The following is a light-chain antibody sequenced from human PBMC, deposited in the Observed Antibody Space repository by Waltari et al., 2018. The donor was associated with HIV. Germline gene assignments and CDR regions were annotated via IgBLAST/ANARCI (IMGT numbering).Light chain of an antibody. Sequence: DIXXTXSPLSXPXXPXXXAXISXRSSQILLHSNGYNYLDWXXXXPGQSPQLLIXXXXXXAXXVPDRFIGSGSGTDFTLTISSLQAEDVAVYYCQQYYSAPLTFGGGTKVEIK. V-gene: IGKV2-28*01. CDR2: XXX. J-gene: IGKJ4*01. CDR1: QILLHSNGYNY. CDR3: QQYYSAPLT.